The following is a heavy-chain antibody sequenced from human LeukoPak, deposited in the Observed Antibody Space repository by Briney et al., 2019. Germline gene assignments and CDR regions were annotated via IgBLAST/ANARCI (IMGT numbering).Heavy chain of an antibody. CDR3: ARDQVVVPAAKTNYYYYYMDV. V-gene: IGHV4-59*01. CDR2: ICYSGST. D-gene: IGHD2-2*01. Sequence: SETLSLTCTVSGGSISSYYWSWIRQPPGKGLEWIGYICYSGSTNYNPSLKSRVTISVDTSKNQFSLKLSSVTAADTAVYYCARDQVVVPAAKTNYYYYYMDVWGKGTTVTVSS. CDR1: GGSISSYY. J-gene: IGHJ6*03.